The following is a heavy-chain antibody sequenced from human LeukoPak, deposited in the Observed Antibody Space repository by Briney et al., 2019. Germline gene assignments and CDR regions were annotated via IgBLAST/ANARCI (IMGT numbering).Heavy chain of an antibody. CDR1: GFTFSSYS. J-gene: IGHJ4*02. V-gene: IGHV3-48*04. CDR2: ISSSSSTT. D-gene: IGHD3-10*01. Sequence: GGSLRLSCAASGFTFSSYSMNWVRQAPGKGLEWVSYISSSSSTTYYADSVKGRFTISRDNAKNSLYLQMNSLRAEDTAVYYCARDPYGSGNYYSDYWGQGILVTVPS. CDR3: ARDPYGSGNYYSDY.